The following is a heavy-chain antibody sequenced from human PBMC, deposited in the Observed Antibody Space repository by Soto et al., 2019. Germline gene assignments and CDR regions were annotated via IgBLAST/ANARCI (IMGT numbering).Heavy chain of an antibody. Sequence: QVQLQESGPGLVKPSGTLSLTCAVSGGSIRSNNWWTWVRQPPGKGLEWIGEIHHSGSTNYKSSLESRVTIAVDKSKNQCSLKLSSVTAADTAVYYCARNGYSSGWYHFDYWGQGTLVTVSS. CDR1: GGSIRSNNW. D-gene: IGHD6-19*01. CDR3: ARNGYSSGWYHFDY. V-gene: IGHV4-4*02. CDR2: IHHSGST. J-gene: IGHJ4*02.